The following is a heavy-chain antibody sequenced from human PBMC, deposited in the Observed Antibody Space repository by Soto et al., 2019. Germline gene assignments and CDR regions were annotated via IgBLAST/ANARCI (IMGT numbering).Heavy chain of an antibody. V-gene: IGHV3-53*01. J-gene: IGHJ3*02. D-gene: IGHD3-22*01. CDR2: IYRGGST. Sequence: EAQLVESGGGLIQPGGSLRLSCAASGFTVSNNYMVWVRQAPGKGLEWVSVIYRGGSTYYADSVKGRFTISRDKSNNTQYLQMNTLRAEDTAVYYCARGLNYFDHHAFDIWGQGTMVTVSS. CDR3: ARGLNYFDHHAFDI. CDR1: GFTVSNNY.